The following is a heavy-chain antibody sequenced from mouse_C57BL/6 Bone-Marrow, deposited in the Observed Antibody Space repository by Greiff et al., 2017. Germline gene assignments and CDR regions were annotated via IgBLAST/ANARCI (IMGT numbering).Heavy chain of an antibody. V-gene: IGHV1-18*01. CDR3: ARTTTVVAVYYYAMDD. D-gene: IGHD1-1*01. J-gene: IGHJ4*01. CDR2: INPNNGGT. Sequence: LKESGPELVKPGASVKIPCKASGYTFTDYNMDWVKQSHGKSLEWIGDINPNNGGTIYNQKFKGKATLTVDNSSSTAYMELRSLTSEDTAVYYCARTTTVVAVYYYAMDDWGQGTSVTVSS. CDR1: GYTFTDYN.